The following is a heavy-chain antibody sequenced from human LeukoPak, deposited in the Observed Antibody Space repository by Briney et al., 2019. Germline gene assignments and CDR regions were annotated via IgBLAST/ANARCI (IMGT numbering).Heavy chain of an antibody. J-gene: IGHJ6*02. Sequence: GASVKVSCKPSGYDFSIYTLNWVRQVPGQGPEWMGWMITNTGKATYAQDFRGRFVFSFDSSVSTAYLEITSLKAADTAVYYCAREEGGLDVWGQGTTVIVSS. CDR3: AREEGGLDV. CDR1: GYDFSIYT. V-gene: IGHV7-4-1*02. CDR2: MITNTGKA.